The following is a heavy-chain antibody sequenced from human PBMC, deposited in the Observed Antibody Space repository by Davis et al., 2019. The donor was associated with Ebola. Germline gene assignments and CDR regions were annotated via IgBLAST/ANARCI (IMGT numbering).Heavy chain of an antibody. V-gene: IGHV4-59*03. Sequence: PSETLSLTCTVSGASMTSYYWSWIRQSPGKGLEWIGYIAYTGNTNYNPSLKSRTTISVDTSKNQFSLKLTSVTAADTAMYYCSERGSSVWGQGKLVTVSS. CDR3: SERGSSV. D-gene: IGHD3-10*01. CDR2: IAYTGNT. CDR1: GASMTSYY. J-gene: IGHJ4*02.